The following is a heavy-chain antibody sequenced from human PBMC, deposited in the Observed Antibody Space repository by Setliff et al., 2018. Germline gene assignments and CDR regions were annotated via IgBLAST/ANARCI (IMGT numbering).Heavy chain of an antibody. Sequence: SETLSLTCIVSGVSVSRHYWSWIRQPPGKTLEWIWYIYTGGSTTYNPSLKSRVTLPLDTSKNHLSLNLTSVTAADTAVYYCARDVWGAGTGWFDPWGLGILVTVSS. CDR1: GVSVSRHY. J-gene: IGHJ5*02. D-gene: IGHD1-1*01. CDR2: IYTGGST. V-gene: IGHV4-4*08. CDR3: ARDVWGAGTGWFDP.